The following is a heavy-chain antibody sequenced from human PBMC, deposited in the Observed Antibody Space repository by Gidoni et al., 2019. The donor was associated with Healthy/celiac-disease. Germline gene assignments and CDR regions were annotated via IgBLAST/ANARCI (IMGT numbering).Heavy chain of an antibody. Sequence: QVQLVQSGAEVKKPGASVKVSCKASGYTFTSYGISWVRQAPGQGLEWMGWISAYNGNTNYAQKLQGRVTMTTDTSTSTAYMELRSLRSDDTAVYYCARGRYCSSTSCYSFYYYGMDVWGQGTTVTVSS. CDR3: ARGRYCSSTSCYSFYYYGMDV. D-gene: IGHD2-2*01. J-gene: IGHJ6*02. CDR1: GYTFTSYG. CDR2: ISAYNGNT. V-gene: IGHV1-18*01.